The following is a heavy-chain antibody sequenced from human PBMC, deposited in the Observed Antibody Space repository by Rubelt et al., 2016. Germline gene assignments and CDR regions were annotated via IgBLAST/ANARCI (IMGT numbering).Heavy chain of an antibody. V-gene: IGHV4-34*06. Sequence: QVQLQQWGAGLLKPSETLSLTCAVYRGSSSGYYWSWIRQPPGKGLEWIGEINPSGSSNYNPSLRSRVTISVDTSKSQFSRKLGSVTAAVTALYYVARHGPRDYRDNSDVFDIWGQGTMVAVSS. CDR1: RGSSSGYY. CDR3: ARHGPRDYRDNSDVFDI. CDR2: INPSGSS. D-gene: IGHD4-23*01. J-gene: IGHJ3*02.